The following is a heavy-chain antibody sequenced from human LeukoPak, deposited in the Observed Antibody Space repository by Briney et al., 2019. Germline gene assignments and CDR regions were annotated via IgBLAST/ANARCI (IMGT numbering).Heavy chain of an antibody. CDR2: IYHSGST. Sequence: SETLSLTCAVSGGSISSGGYSWSWIRQPPGKGLEWIGYIYHSGSTYYNPSLKSRVTISVDRSKNQFSLKLSSVTAADTAVYYCAREGYLYDILTGYHDYWGQGTLVTVSS. D-gene: IGHD3-9*01. CDR1: GGSISSGGYS. J-gene: IGHJ4*02. CDR3: AREGYLYDILTGYHDY. V-gene: IGHV4-30-2*01.